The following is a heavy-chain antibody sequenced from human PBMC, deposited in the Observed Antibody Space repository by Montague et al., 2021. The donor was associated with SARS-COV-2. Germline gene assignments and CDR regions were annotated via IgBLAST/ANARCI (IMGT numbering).Heavy chain of an antibody. CDR1: GRSFSDYY. D-gene: IGHD3-22*01. CDR3: ARGAPTITMIVVVVTGAGWYFDL. V-gene: IGHV4-34*01. CDR2: INHSGST. Sequence: SETLSLTCAVHGRSFSDYYWSWIRQDPGKRLEWFGEINHSGSTNYNPSLKSRVTISVDTSKNQFSLKLSSVTAADTAVYYCARGAPTITMIVVVVTGAGWYFDLWGRGTLVSVAA. J-gene: IGHJ2*01.